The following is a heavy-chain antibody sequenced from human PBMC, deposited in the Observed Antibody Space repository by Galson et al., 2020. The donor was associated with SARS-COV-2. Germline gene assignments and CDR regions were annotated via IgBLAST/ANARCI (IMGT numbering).Heavy chain of an antibody. CDR1: GYTFTGYY. J-gene: IGHJ6*02. Sequence: ASVKVSCKASGYTFTGYYMHWVRQAPGQGLEWMGWINPNSGGTNYAQKFQGRVTMTRDTSISTAYMELSRLRSDDTAVYYCARLGSGWSLGYYYYGMDVWGQGTTVTVAS. V-gene: IGHV1-2*02. CDR3: ARLGSGWSLGYYYYGMDV. D-gene: IGHD6-19*01. CDR2: INPNSGGT.